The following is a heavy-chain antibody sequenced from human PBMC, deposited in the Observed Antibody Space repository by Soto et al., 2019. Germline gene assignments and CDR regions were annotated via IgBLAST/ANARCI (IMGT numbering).Heavy chain of an antibody. Sequence: AESLRLSCAASDFAFGSHTMAWVRQAPGKGLEWVSSISSATTYILYVDSVRGRFTISRDNAKKSLFLQMDSLTADDTAVYFCARKVLTWERSGAFDLWGQGTMVTVSS. V-gene: IGHV3-21*01. CDR2: ISSATTYI. D-gene: IGHD1-26*01. CDR3: ARKVLTWERSGAFDL. CDR1: DFAFGSHT. J-gene: IGHJ3*01.